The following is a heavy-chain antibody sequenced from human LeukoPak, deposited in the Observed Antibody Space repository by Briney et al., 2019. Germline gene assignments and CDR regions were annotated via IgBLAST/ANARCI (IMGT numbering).Heavy chain of an antibody. V-gene: IGHV4-59*01. D-gene: IGHD3-22*01. J-gene: IGHJ2*01. Sequence: SETLSLTCTVSGGSISSYYWSWIRQPPGKGLEWTGYIYYSGSTNYNPSLKTRVPISIATSKNQFSLKLSSVTAADTAVYYCARGLRQYYYDSSGYRNWYFDLWGRGTLVTVSS. CDR2: IYYSGST. CDR3: ARGLRQYYYDSSGYRNWYFDL. CDR1: GGSISSYY.